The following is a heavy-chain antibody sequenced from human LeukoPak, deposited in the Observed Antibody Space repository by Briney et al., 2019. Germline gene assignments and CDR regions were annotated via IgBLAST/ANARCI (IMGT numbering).Heavy chain of an antibody. V-gene: IGHV3-21*01. Sequence: GGSLRLSCAASGFTFSSFGMHWVRQAPGKGLEWVSSISSSSSYIYYADSVKGRFTISRDNAKNSLYLQMNSLRAEDTAVYYCASLPRYYYYYMDVWGKGTTVTVSS. CDR3: ASLPRYYYYYMDV. CDR1: GFTFSSFG. J-gene: IGHJ6*03. CDR2: ISSSSSYI.